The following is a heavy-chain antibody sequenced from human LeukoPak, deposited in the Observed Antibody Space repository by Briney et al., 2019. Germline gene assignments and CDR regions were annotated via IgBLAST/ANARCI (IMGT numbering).Heavy chain of an antibody. Sequence: ASVKVSCKASGYTFTSYDINWVRQATGQGLERMGWMNPNSGNTGYAQKFQGRVTMTRNTSISTAYMELSSLRSEDTAVYYCARTIVVPAALYYYYYGMDVWGQGTTVTVSS. CDR1: GYTFTSYD. CDR2: MNPNSGNT. D-gene: IGHD2-2*01. J-gene: IGHJ6*02. V-gene: IGHV1-8*01. CDR3: ARTIVVPAALYYYYYGMDV.